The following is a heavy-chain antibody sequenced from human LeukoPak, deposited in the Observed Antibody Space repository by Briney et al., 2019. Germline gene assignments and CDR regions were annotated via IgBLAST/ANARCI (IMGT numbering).Heavy chain of an antibody. CDR1: GGSISSYY. Sequence: PSETLSLTCTVSGGSISSYYWSWIRQPPGKGLEWIGYIYYSGSTNYNPSLKSRVTISVDTSKNQFSLKLSSVTAADTAVYYCARSIELRQYPHLSNYFDYWGQGTLVTVSS. CDR2: IYYSGST. CDR3: ARSIELRQYPHLSNYFDY. D-gene: IGHD2-8*01. V-gene: IGHV4-59*01. J-gene: IGHJ4*02.